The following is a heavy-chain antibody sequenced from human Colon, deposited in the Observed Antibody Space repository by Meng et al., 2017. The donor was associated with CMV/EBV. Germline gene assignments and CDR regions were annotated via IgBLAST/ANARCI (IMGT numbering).Heavy chain of an antibody. J-gene: IGHJ1*01. CDR3: ALGGLAAGTFQH. Sequence: QVEGAGMMRGSAVRSPPRAFSGGSMSSTFWCGRQPPAGGGEWWSGFVCYNGNTNYSPSLQGRVTVSRETSKNPFSLQVSCVTAADTAMYYCALGGLAAGTFQHWGQGALVTVSS. D-gene: IGHD6-25*01. CDR1: GGSMSSTF. CDR2: VCYNGNT. V-gene: IGHV4-59*01.